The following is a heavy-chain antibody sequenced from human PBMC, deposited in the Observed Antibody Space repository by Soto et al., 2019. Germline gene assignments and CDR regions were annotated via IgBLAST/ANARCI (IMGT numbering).Heavy chain of an antibody. J-gene: IGHJ4*02. V-gene: IGHV3-30*18. CDR3: AKDTSGWYTVDY. CDR1: GFTFSSYG. CDR2: ISYDGSNK. D-gene: IGHD6-19*01. Sequence: GGSLRLSCAASGFTFSSYGMHWVRQAPGKGLEWVAFISYDGSNKYYADSVKGRFTISRDNSKNTLYLQMNSLRAEDTAVYYCAKDTSGWYTVDYWGQGTLVTVSS.